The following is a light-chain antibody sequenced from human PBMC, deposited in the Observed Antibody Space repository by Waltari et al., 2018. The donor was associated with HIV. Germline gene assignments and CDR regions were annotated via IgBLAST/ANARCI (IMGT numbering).Light chain of an antibody. Sequence: DIQMTQSPSPLSASVGDRVTITCRASQSVSSYLNWYQQKPGKAPKLLIYAASILQSGVPARFSGSGSGTDFTLTINSLQPEDFATYYCQESYSSPFTFGPGTQVDIK. CDR1: QSVSSY. J-gene: IGKJ3*01. CDR3: QESYSSPFT. V-gene: IGKV1-39*01. CDR2: AAS.